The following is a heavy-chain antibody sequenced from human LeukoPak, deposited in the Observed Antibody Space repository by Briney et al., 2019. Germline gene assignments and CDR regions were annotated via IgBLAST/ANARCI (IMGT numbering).Heavy chain of an antibody. CDR1: DGSISSNY. CDR2: IYYTGIK. CDR3: ARGGAARRPFDY. V-gene: IGHV4-59*08. Sequence: PSETLSLTFTVSDGSISSNYWSWIRQPPGKGPEYMGYIYYTGIKKYNPSLTSRVTMSIDTSENQFSLILSSVTAADTAVYYCARGGAARRPFDYWGQGTLVTVSS. D-gene: IGHD6-6*01. J-gene: IGHJ4*02.